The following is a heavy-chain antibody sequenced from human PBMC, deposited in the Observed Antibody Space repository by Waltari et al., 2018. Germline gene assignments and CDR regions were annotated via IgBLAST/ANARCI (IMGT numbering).Heavy chain of an antibody. D-gene: IGHD7-27*01. CDR1: GFSFSNAW. J-gene: IGHJ3*02. Sequence: EVLLVEAGGSLVKPGGSLRLSCAGSGFSFSNAWMNWVRQAPGKGVDWCGHIKNKMDGWIMDDSAPLKGRFTISRDESKNTLYLQMNSLKIEDTAVYYCTTRTWADGFDIWGQGTMVTVSS. V-gene: IGHV3-15*02. CDR2: IKNKMDGWIM. CDR3: TTRTWADGFDI.